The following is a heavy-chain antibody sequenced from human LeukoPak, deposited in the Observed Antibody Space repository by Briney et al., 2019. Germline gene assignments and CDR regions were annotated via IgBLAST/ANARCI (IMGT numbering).Heavy chain of an antibody. CDR3: ARGIYYDSSGWPLVDY. CDR1: GFTFSSYS. CDR2: ISSSSSTI. V-gene: IGHV3-48*01. J-gene: IGHJ4*02. D-gene: IGHD3-22*01. Sequence: GGSLRLSCAASGFTFSSYSMNWVRQAPGKGLKWVSYISSSSSTIYYADSVKGRFTISRDNAKNSLYLQMNSLRAEDTAVYYCARGIYYDSSGWPLVDYWGQGTLVTVSS.